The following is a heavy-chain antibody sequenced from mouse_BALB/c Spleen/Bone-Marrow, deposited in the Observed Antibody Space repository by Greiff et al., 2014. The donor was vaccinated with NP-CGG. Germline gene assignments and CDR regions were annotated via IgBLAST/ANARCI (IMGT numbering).Heavy chain of an antibody. J-gene: IGHJ4*01. D-gene: IGHD4-1*01. CDR1: GFNIKDTY. CDR2: IDPANGNT. V-gene: IGHV14-3*02. Sequence: EVQLVESGAELVKPGASVKLSCTASGFNIKDTYMHRVKQRPEQGLEWIGRIDPANGNTKYDPKFQGKATITADTSSNTAYLQLSSLTSEDTAGYYCARWEYYAMDYWGQGTSVTVSS. CDR3: ARWEYYAMDY.